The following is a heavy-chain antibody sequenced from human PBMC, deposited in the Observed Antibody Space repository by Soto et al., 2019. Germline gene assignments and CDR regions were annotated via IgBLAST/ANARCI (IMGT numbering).Heavy chain of an antibody. CDR2: IIPILGIA. Sequence: ASVKVSCKASGGTFSSYAISWVRQAPGQGLEWMGRIIPILGIANYAQKFQGRVTITADKSTSTAYMELSSLRSEDTAVYYCARRPYYAFWSRYYTLDDALDIWGQGTMVTVSS. V-gene: IGHV1-69*04. D-gene: IGHD3-3*01. CDR3: ARRPYYAFWSRYYTLDDALDI. CDR1: GGTFSSYA. J-gene: IGHJ3*02.